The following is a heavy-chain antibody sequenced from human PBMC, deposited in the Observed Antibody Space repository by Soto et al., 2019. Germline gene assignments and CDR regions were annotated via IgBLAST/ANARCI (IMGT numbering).Heavy chain of an antibody. V-gene: IGHV3-74*01. J-gene: IGHJ6*04. CDR1: GVNVGITG. CDR3: GQAAVRGDV. CDR2: INSDGSNT. D-gene: IGHD6-13*01. Sequence: PGGSMRLSCASSGVNVGITGMHLVRQAPGKGLVWVSHINSDGSNTNYADSVKGRFTISRDNARNTVYLQMNSLRAEDTAMYYCGQAAVRGDVWGKGTTVTGSS.